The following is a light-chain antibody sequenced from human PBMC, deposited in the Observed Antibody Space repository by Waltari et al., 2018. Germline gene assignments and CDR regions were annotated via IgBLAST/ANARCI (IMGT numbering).Light chain of an antibody. CDR2: GAS. V-gene: IGKV3-20*01. CDR1: QTVSTSY. J-gene: IGKJ2*01. Sequence: EIVLTQSPGTLSLSPGETATLSCRASQTVSTSYLAWYLQQPGQAPRLLIFGASTRATGIPDRFTGRGSGTDFTLTISRLEPEDFAVYYCQQYTNSPYTFGQGTKVEMK. CDR3: QQYTNSPYT.